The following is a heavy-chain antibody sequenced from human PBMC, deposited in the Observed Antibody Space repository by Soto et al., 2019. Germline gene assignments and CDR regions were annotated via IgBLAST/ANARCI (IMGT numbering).Heavy chain of an antibody. CDR2: INPNSGGT. D-gene: IGHD3-10*01. J-gene: IGHJ6*02. CDR1: GYTFTGYY. Sequence: QVQLVQSGAEVKKPGASVKVSCKASGYTFTGYYMHWVRQAPGQGLEWMGWINPNSGGTNYAQKFQGWVTMTRDTSISTAYMELSRLRSDDTAVYYCARDGMVRVVSYYYYYGMDVWGQGTTVTVSS. CDR3: ARDGMVRVVSYYYYYGMDV. V-gene: IGHV1-2*04.